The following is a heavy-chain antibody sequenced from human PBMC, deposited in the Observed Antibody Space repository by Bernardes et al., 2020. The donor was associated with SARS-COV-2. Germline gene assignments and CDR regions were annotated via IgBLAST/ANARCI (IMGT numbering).Heavy chain of an antibody. Sequence: VGALISSCAASGFTFSISAMSWVRQAPGTGLEWVSIISGSGHYTYYADSVKGRFTISRDNSKNTLYLRMNSLRAEDAAVYYCAKVSPTGSYYFDYWGQGTLVTVSS. CDR2: ISGSGHYT. CDR1: GFTFSISA. D-gene: IGHD3-10*01. V-gene: IGHV3-23*01. CDR3: AKVSPTGSYYFDY. J-gene: IGHJ4*02.